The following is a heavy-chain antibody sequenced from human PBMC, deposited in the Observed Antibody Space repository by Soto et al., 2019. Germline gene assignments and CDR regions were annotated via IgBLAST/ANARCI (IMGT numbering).Heavy chain of an antibody. CDR2: FDPEDGET. Sequence: ASVKVSCKVSGYTLTELSMHWVRQAPGKGLERMGGFDPEDGETIYAQKFQGRVTMTEDTSTDTAYMELSSLRSEDTAVYYCATDPPPYNWNSGSYWGQGTLVTVSS. D-gene: IGHD1-7*01. CDR1: GYTLTELS. CDR3: ATDPPPYNWNSGSY. J-gene: IGHJ4*02. V-gene: IGHV1-24*01.